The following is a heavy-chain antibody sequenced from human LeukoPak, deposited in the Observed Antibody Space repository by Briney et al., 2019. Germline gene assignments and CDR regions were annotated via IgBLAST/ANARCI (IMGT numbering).Heavy chain of an antibody. CDR1: GESFSGYY. V-gene: IGHV4-34*01. CDR2: INHSGST. Sequence: SETLSLTCAVYGESFSGYYWSWIRQPPGKGLEWIGEINHSGSTNYNPSLKSRVTISVDTSKNQFSLKLSSVTAADTAVYYCASSMTTVTKGDYYYMDVWGKGTTVTVSS. CDR3: ASSMTTVTKGDYYYMDV. D-gene: IGHD4-17*01. J-gene: IGHJ6*03.